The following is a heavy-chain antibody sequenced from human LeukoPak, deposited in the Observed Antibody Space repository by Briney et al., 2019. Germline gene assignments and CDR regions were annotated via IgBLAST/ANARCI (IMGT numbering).Heavy chain of an antibody. V-gene: IGHV4-30-2*01. Sequence: ASETLSLTCTVSGGSISSGGYYWSWIRQPPGKGLEWIGYIYHSGSTYYNPSLKSRVTISVDRSKNQFSLKLSSVTAADTAVYYCARGGRHPFDPWGQGTLVTVSS. J-gene: IGHJ5*02. D-gene: IGHD1-1*01. CDR1: GGSISSGGYY. CDR3: ARGGRHPFDP. CDR2: IYHSGST.